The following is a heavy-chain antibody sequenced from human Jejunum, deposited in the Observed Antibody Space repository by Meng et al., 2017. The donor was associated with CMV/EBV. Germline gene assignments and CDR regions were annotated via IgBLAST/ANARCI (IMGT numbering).Heavy chain of an antibody. D-gene: IGHD2-21*01. CDR3: TKADAHIHMGVYYFHS. J-gene: IGHJ4*02. Sequence: GFIFDHYAMHWVRPAPGKGLEWVSYVTWDGSGVYYADSVKGRFTVSRDNSKNSLYLEMHSLRVEDTALYYCTKADAHIHMGVYYFHSWGQGTLVTVSS. CDR2: VTWDGSGV. CDR1: GFIFDHYA. V-gene: IGHV3-43D*03.